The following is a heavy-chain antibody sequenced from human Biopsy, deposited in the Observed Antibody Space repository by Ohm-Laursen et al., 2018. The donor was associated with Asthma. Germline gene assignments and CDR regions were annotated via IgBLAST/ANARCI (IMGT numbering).Heavy chain of an antibody. J-gene: IGHJ4*02. CDR3: ARERAGYYGSGSYLGY. V-gene: IGHV4-59*01. D-gene: IGHD3-10*01. CDR2: IYYSGST. Sequence: GTLSLTCTVSGGSISSYYWSWIRQPPGRGLEWIGSIYYSGSTYYNPSLKSRVTISVDTSKNQFSLKLSSVTAADTAVYYCARERAGYYGSGSYLGYWGQGTLVTVSS. CDR1: GGSISSYY.